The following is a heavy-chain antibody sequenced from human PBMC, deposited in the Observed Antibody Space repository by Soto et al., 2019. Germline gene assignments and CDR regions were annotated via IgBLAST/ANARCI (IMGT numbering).Heavy chain of an antibody. CDR2: IYYSGST. J-gene: IGHJ6*02. Sequence: SETLSLTCTVSGGSISSYYWSWIRQPPGKGLEWIGYIYYSGSTNYNPSLKSRVTISVDTSKNQFSLKLSSVTAADTAVYYCARGARWYSVNSGMDVWGQGTTVTVPS. D-gene: IGHD6-13*01. CDR3: ARGARWYSVNSGMDV. V-gene: IGHV4-59*01. CDR1: GGSISSYY.